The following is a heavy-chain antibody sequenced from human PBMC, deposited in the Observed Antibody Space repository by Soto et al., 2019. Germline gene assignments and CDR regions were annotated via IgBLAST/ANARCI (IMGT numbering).Heavy chain of an antibody. CDR2: INPNSGGT. D-gene: IGHD6-13*01. CDR3: AISSSGTNLGYYYYGMDV. CDR1: GYTFTGYY. Sequence: ASVKVSCTASGYTFTGYYMHWVRQAPGQGLEWMGWINPNSGGTNYAQKFQGWVTMTRDTSISTAYMELSRLRSDDTAVYYCAISSSGTNLGYYYYGMDVWGQGTTVTVSS. J-gene: IGHJ6*02. V-gene: IGHV1-2*04.